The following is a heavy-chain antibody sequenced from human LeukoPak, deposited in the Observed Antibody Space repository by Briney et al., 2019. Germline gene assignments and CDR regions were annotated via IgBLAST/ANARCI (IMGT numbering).Heavy chain of an antibody. CDR2: ITSDGSST. CDR3: ASPAALFAY. Sequence: PGGSLRLSCAASGFTFSTYWMHWVRQAPGKGRVWVSRITSDGSSTSYADSVKGRFTISRDNAKNTLYLQMNSLRVEDTAVYYCASPAALFAYWGQGTLVTVSS. J-gene: IGHJ4*02. CDR1: GFTFSTYW. V-gene: IGHV3-74*01.